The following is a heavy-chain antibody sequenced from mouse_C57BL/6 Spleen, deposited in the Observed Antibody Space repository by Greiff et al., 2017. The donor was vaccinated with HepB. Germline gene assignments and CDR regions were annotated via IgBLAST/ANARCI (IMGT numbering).Heavy chain of an antibody. J-gene: IGHJ4*01. CDR2: IYPGDGDT. D-gene: IGHD1-1*01. CDR3: ASPNYYGSSYRAMDY. Sequence: QVQLKQSGPELVKPGASVKISCKASGYAFSSSWMNWVKQRPGKGLEWIGRIYPGDGDTNYNGKFKGKATLTADKSSSTAYMQLSSLTSEDSAVYFCASPNYYGSSYRAMDYWGQGTSVTVSS. V-gene: IGHV1-82*01. CDR1: GYAFSSSW.